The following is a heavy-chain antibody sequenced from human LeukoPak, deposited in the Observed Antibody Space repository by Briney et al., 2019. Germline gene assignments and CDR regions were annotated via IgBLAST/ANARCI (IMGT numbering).Heavy chain of an antibody. CDR1: GGSGGAASGGSYY. D-gene: IGHD2-2*01. Sequence: SQTLSLTCTVSGGSGGAASGGSYYWSWIRQPAGKGLEWIGRIHTGGGTKYKPSLKSRLTLSRDTSKNQFSLKLTSVTAADTAVYYCARYCSSSSCYSDAFDYWGPGSLVTVSS. CDR3: ARYCSSSSCYSDAFDY. J-gene: IGHJ4*02. CDR2: IHTGGGT. V-gene: IGHV4-61*02.